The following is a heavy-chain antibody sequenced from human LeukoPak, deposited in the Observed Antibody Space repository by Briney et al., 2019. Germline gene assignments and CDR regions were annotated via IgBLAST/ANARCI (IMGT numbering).Heavy chain of an antibody. D-gene: IGHD3-10*01. CDR1: GYTFTTYV. Sequence: ASVKVSCKASGYTFTTYVMHWVRQAPGQRLEWMGWINAGNGNTKYSQEFQGRVTITRDTSASTAYMELSSLRSEDMAVYYCARGHRYCSSSGSYLRRDSWFDPWGQGTLVTVSS. CDR2: INAGNGNT. V-gene: IGHV1-3*03. J-gene: IGHJ5*02. CDR3: ARGHRYCSSSGSYLRRDSWFDP.